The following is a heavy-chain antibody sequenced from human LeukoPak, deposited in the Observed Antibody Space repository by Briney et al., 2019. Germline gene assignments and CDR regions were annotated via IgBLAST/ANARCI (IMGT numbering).Heavy chain of an antibody. CDR3: AKDLGRVVVVPAARPS. CDR2: ISGSGGST. V-gene: IGHV3-23*01. J-gene: IGHJ5*02. D-gene: IGHD2-2*01. CDR1: GFPFSDSW. Sequence: GGSLGLSCAASGFPFSDSWMNWVRQAPGKGLEWVSAISGSGGSTYYADSVKGRFTISRDNSKNTLYLQMNSLRAEDTAVYYCAKDLGRVVVVPAARPSWGQGTLVTVSS.